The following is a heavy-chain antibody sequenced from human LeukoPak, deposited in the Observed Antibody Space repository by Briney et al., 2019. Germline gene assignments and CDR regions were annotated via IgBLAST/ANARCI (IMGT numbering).Heavy chain of an antibody. CDR1: GFTFSDYY. Sequence: GGSLRLSCAASGFTFSDYYMSWIRQAPGKGLEWVSYISSSSSYTNYADSVKGRFTISRDNAKNSLYLQMNSLRAEDTAVYYCARRKYYDSSGYGFDYWGQGALVTVSS. D-gene: IGHD3-22*01. J-gene: IGHJ4*02. CDR3: ARRKYYDSSGYGFDY. V-gene: IGHV3-11*03. CDR2: ISSSSSYT.